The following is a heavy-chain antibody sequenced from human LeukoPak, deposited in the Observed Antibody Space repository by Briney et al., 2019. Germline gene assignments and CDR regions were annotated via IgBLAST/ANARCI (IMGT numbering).Heavy chain of an antibody. CDR2: IYYHGST. CDR1: GDSVSSRSHY. CDR3: ARDSALTFDY. J-gene: IGHJ4*02. V-gene: IGHV4-39*07. D-gene: IGHD6-25*01. Sequence: SETLSLTCTVSGDSVSSRSHYWGWIRQPPGKGLEWIGSIYYHGSTYYNPSLKSRVTISVDTSKNQFSLNLSSVTAADTAVYYCARDSALTFDYWGQGTLVTVSS.